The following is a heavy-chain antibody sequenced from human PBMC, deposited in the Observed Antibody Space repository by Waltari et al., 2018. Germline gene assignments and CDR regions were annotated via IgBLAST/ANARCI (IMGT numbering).Heavy chain of an antibody. Sequence: EVHLVESGGGLVKPGGSLRVSCAASGFDFSSFSINWIRQTPGKGLEWVSSISKSGRVTEYADSVKGRFTFSRDNANNSVYLQMNSLRVEDTAVYYCNVELAEAGNWGQGTLVTVSP. D-gene: IGHD6-13*01. CDR3: NVELAEAGN. CDR2: ISKSGRVT. V-gene: IGHV3-21*06. J-gene: IGHJ4*02. CDR1: GFDFSSFS.